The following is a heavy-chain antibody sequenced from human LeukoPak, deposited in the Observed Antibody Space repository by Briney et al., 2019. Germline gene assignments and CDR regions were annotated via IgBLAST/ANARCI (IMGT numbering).Heavy chain of an antibody. CDR1: GGSISSSSYY. J-gene: IGHJ4*02. CDR3: ARDDPNFDY. V-gene: IGHV4-39*07. CDR2: IYYSGST. Sequence: SETLSLTCTVSGGSISSSSYYWGWIRQPPGKGLEWIGSIYYSGSTYYNPSLKSRVTISVDTSKNQFSLKLSSVTAADTAVYYCARDDPNFDYWGQGTLVTVSS.